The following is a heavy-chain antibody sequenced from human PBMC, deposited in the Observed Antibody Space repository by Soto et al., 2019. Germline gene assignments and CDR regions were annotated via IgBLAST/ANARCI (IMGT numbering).Heavy chain of an antibody. J-gene: IGHJ4*02. CDR3: AKDPNGGPEGADY. D-gene: IGHD7-27*01. Sequence: GESLKISCAASGFTFSSYAMSWVRQAPGKGLEWVSAISGSGGSTYYADSVKGRFTISRDNSKNTLYLQMNSLRAEDTAVYYCAKDPNGGPEGADYWGQGTLVTVSS. V-gene: IGHV3-23*01. CDR2: ISGSGGST. CDR1: GFTFSSYA.